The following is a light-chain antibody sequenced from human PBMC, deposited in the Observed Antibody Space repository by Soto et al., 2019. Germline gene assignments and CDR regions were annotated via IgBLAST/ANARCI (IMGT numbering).Light chain of an antibody. V-gene: IGKV3-20*01. CDR3: QQYGSSIFT. CDR1: QSVSSSY. CDR2: GAS. Sequence: EIVLTQSPGTLSLSPGERATLSCRASQSVSSSYLAWYQQKPGQAPRLLIYGASGRATGIPDRFSGSGSGTDFTLTSSILEPEDFAVYYCQQYGSSIFTFGPGTKVDIK. J-gene: IGKJ3*01.